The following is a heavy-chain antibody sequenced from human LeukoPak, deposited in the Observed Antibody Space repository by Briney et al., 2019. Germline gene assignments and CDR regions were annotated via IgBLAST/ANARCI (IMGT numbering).Heavy chain of an antibody. CDR2: ISGSGGST. CDR1: GFTFSSYA. CDR3: AKGGRCSGGSCYSAVYFDY. D-gene: IGHD2-15*01. Sequence: PGGSLRLSCAASGFTFSSYAMSWVRQAPGKGLEWVSAISGSGGSTYYADSVKGRFTISRDNSKNTLYLQMNSLRAEDTAVYYCAKGGRCSGGSCYSAVYFDYWGQGTLVTVSS. V-gene: IGHV3-23*01. J-gene: IGHJ4*02.